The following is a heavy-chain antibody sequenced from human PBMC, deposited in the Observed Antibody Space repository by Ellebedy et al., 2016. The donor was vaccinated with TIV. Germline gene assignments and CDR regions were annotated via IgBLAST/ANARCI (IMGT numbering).Heavy chain of an antibody. CDR2: IGGLDTAT. D-gene: IGHD2-8*01. J-gene: IGHJ4*02. CDR3: ARDGVWGGDY. Sequence: GESLKISXAASGLTFSVYAMTWVRQAPGKGLEWISTIGGLDTATYYADSVKGRFTISRDNSKDTLYLQMNSLRAEDTAVYYCARDGVWGGDYWGQGTLVTVSS. V-gene: IGHV3-23*01. CDR1: GLTFSVYA.